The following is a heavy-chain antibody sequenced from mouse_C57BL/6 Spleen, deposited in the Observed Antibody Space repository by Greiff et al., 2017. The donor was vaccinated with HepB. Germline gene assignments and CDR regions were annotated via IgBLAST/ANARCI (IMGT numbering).Heavy chain of an antibody. CDR3: ARPIYDGYYWFAY. Sequence: VQLQQPGAELVKPGASVKVSCKASGYTFTSYWMHWVKQRPGQGLEWIGRIHPSDSDTNYNQKFKGKATLTVDKSSSTAYMQLSSLTSEDSAVYYCARPIYDGYYWFAYWGQGTLVTVSA. CDR1: GYTFTSYW. J-gene: IGHJ3*01. D-gene: IGHD2-3*01. CDR2: IHPSDSDT. V-gene: IGHV1-74*01.